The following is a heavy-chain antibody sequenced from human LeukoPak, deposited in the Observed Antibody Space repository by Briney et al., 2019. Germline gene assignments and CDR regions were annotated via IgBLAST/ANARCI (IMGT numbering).Heavy chain of an antibody. CDR1: GDSISSSNW. V-gene: IGHV4-4*02. Sequence: SGTLSLTCAVSGDSISSSNWWSWVRQPPGKGLEWIGEIYHSGSTNYNPSLKSRVTISVDTSKNQFSLKLSSVTAADTAVYYCARVGIAAAPGVWFDPWGQGTLVTVSS. J-gene: IGHJ5*02. CDR2: IYHSGST. CDR3: ARVGIAAAPGVWFDP. D-gene: IGHD6-13*01.